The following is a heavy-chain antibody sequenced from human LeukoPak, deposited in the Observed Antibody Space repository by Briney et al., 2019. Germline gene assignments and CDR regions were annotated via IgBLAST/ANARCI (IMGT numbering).Heavy chain of an antibody. D-gene: IGHD4-23*01. Sequence: GGSLRLSCAASGFTFSDHAMSWVRQAPAKGLEWVSSINGNGGGSYYIDSVKGRFSISRDNAKNTLYLQMNSLRVEDTAVYYCARGRPHGNDYWGQGTLVTVSS. V-gene: IGHV3-23*01. CDR1: GFTFSDHA. J-gene: IGHJ4*02. CDR3: ARGRPHGNDY. CDR2: INGNGGGS.